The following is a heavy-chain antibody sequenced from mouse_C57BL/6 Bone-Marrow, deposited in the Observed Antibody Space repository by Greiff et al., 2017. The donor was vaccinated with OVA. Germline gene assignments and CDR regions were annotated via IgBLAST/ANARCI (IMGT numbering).Heavy chain of an antibody. CDR3: ARKGRDYYGSRDAMDY. CDR2: IDPETGGT. Sequence: QVQLQQSGAELVRPGASVTLSCKASGYTFTDYEMHWVKQTPVHGLEWIGAIDPETGGTAYNEKFKSKATLTVDTSSSTAYMQLSSLTSEDSAVYYCARKGRDYYGSRDAMDYWGQGTSVTVSS. D-gene: IGHD1-1*01. V-gene: IGHV1-15*01. J-gene: IGHJ4*01. CDR1: GYTFTDYE.